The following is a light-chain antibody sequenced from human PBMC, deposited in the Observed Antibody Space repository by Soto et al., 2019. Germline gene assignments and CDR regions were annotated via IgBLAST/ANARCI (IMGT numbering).Light chain of an antibody. Sequence: QSALTQPASVSGSPGQSITISCTGTSSVIGGYKYVSWYQQHPGKAPKLMIYDVSNRPSGVSNRFSGSKSGNTATLTISGLQGEDEAEYYCRSYTGGSTYVFGTGTKVTVL. J-gene: IGLJ1*01. CDR1: SSVIGGYKY. V-gene: IGLV2-14*01. CDR3: RSYTGGSTYV. CDR2: DVS.